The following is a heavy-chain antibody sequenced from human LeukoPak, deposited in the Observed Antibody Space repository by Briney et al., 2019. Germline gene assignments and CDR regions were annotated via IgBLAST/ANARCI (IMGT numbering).Heavy chain of an antibody. CDR3: ARVSGYCGGGACYSRRHFDH. D-gene: IGHD2-15*01. CDR2: IYTSGST. V-gene: IGHV4-61*02. J-gene: IGHJ4*02. CDR1: GGSIGSGSYY. Sequence: PSETLSLTCTVFGGSIGSGSYYWSWIRQPAGKGLEWIGRIYTSGSTNYNPSLKSRVTISVDTSKNQFSLKLSSVTAADTAVYYCARVSGYCGGGACYSRRHFDHWGQGTLVTVSS.